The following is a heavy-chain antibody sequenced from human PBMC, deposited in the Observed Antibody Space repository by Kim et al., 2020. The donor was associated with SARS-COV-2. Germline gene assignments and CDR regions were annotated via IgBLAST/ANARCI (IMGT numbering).Heavy chain of an antibody. CDR3: ARAGRSNVMITFGGVIDDDAFDI. D-gene: IGHD3-16*02. CDR2: ISSSGSTI. V-gene: IGHV3-11*01. J-gene: IGHJ3*02. Sequence: GGSLRLSCAASGFTFSDYYMSWIRQAPGKGLEWVSYISSSGSTIYYADSVKGRFTISRDNAKNSLYLQMNSLRAEDTAVYYCARAGRSNVMITFGGVIDDDAFDIWGLGTMVTVSS. CDR1: GFTFSDYY.